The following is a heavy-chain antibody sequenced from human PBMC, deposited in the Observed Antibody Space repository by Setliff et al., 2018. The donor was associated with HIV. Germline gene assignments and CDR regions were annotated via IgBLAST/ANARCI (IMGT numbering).Heavy chain of an antibody. D-gene: IGHD1-1*01. Sequence: ASGEGPCKASGYTFIDYFIHWVRQAPGQGLEWMGWISPDNGDTNIPRRFRGRVTMTRDTSINTAYMELSGLRSDDTAVYYCARQLSNSLECWGQGTPVTVSS. CDR2: ISPDNGDT. CDR3: ARQLSNSLEC. CDR1: GYTFIDYF. V-gene: IGHV1-2*02. J-gene: IGHJ4*02.